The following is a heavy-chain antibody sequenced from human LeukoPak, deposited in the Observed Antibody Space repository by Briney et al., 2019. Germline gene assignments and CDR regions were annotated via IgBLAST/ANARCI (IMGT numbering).Heavy chain of an antibody. J-gene: IGHJ3*02. CDR2: IYTSGST. V-gene: IGHV4-61*02. CDR3: ARVPTYEIAAARVGYAFDI. D-gene: IGHD6-13*01. Sequence: PSETLSRTCTVSGGSISSGSYYWSWFRQPAGKGLEWIGRIYTSGSTNYNPSLKSRVTISVDTSKNQFSLKLSSVTAADTAVYYCARVPTYEIAAARVGYAFDIWGQGTMVTISS. CDR1: GGSISSGSYY.